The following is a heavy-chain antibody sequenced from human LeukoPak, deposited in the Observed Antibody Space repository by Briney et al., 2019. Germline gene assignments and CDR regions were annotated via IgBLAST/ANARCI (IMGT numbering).Heavy chain of an antibody. CDR3: ARDREINYDSSGFDAFDI. D-gene: IGHD3-22*01. CDR2: ISAYNGNT. CDR1: GYTFTSYG. V-gene: IGHV1-18*01. J-gene: IGHJ3*02. Sequence: ASVKVSCKASGYTFTSYGISWVRQAPGQGLEWMGWISAYNGNTNYAQKLQGRVTMTTDTSTSTAYMELRSLRSDDTAVYYCARDREINYDSSGFDAFDIWGQETMVTVSS.